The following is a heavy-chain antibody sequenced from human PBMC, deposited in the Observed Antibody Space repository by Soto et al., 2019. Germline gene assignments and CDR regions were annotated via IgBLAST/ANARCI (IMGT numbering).Heavy chain of an antibody. D-gene: IGHD2-15*01. J-gene: IGHJ4*02. CDR1: GGYFRGYY. CDR3: ARGHRLFQLLLEPNFDY. CDR2: INHSGST. V-gene: IGHV4-34*01. Sequence: SEPLSLTCAVYGGYFRGYYWRWIRRPPGKGLEWIGEINHSGSTNYNPSLKSRVTISVDTSKNQFSLKLSSVTAADTAVYNCARGHRLFQLLLEPNFDYWGQGTLVTVSS.